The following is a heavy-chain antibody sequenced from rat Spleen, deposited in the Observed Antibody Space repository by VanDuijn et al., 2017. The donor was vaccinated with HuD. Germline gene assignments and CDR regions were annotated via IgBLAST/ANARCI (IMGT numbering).Heavy chain of an antibody. Sequence: EVQLVESDGGLVQPGRSLKLSCITSGFTFNYYWMTWIRLAPGKGLEWVASITNASGGTHYPDSVKVRFTISRDTAQTTPYLQMNRLRSEETATYYRTRGNGFRWCAYRRQGTLVTVS. V-gene: IGHV5-31*01. J-gene: IGHJ3*01. CDR2: ITNASGGT. D-gene: IGHD4-1*01. CDR3: TRGNGFRWCAY. CDR1: GFTFNYYW.